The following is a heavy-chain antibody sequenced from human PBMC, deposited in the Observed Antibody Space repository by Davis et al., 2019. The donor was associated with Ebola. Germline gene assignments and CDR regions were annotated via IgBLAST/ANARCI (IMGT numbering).Heavy chain of an antibody. CDR3: AKGQSGFDY. J-gene: IGHJ4*02. CDR2: TRHDGSNE. D-gene: IGHD6-25*01. Sequence: GGSLRLSCAASGFTFNNYGMHWVRQAPGKGLEWVTCTRHDGSNEYYVESVKGRFTISRDNSKNTLYLQMNSLRAEDTAVYYCAKGQSGFDYWGQGTLVTVSS. V-gene: IGHV3-30*02. CDR1: GFTFNNYG.